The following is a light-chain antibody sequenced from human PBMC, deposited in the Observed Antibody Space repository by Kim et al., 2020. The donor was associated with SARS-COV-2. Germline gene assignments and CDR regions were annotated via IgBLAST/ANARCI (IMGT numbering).Light chain of an antibody. CDR3: QQYYSWPPGK. CDR2: GAS. Sequence: PGERATLYCRASRSVGSNLAWYQQTPGQTPSLLIYGASTRATGIPARFSGSGSGTEFILTISSLQSEDSAVYYCQQYYSWPPGKFGQGTKVDIK. CDR1: RSVGSN. V-gene: IGKV3-15*01. J-gene: IGKJ1*01.